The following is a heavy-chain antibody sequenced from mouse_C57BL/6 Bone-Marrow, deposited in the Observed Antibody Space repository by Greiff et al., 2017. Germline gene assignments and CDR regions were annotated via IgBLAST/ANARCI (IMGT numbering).Heavy chain of an antibody. Sequence: VQLQQSGAELARPGASVKLSCKASGYTFTSYGISWVKQRTGQGLEWIGEIYPRSGNTYYNEKFKGKATLTADKSSSTAYMELRSLTSEDSAVYFCARRAFYYYGSSYWYFDVWGTGTTVTVSS. D-gene: IGHD1-1*01. CDR3: ARRAFYYYGSSYWYFDV. CDR1: GYTFTSYG. V-gene: IGHV1-81*01. J-gene: IGHJ1*03. CDR2: IYPRSGNT.